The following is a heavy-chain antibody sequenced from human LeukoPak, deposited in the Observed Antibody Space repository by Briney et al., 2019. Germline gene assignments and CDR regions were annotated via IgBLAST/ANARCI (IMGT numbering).Heavy chain of an antibody. V-gene: IGHV1-8*03. CDR3: ARGGRDGYNYGDYFDY. CDR2: MNPNSGNT. J-gene: IGHJ4*02. Sequence: ASVKVSCKASRYTFTSYDINWVRQATGQGLEWMGWMNPNSGNTGYAQKFQGRVTITRNTSISTAYMELSSLRSEDTAVYYCARGGRDGYNYGDYFDYWGQGTLVTVSS. D-gene: IGHD5-24*01. CDR1: RYTFTSYD.